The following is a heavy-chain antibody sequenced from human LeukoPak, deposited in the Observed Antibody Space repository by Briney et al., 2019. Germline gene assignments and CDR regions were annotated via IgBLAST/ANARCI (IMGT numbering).Heavy chain of an antibody. CDR2: INPSGDST. J-gene: IGHJ3*02. CDR3: ARDSPYYYDSSGGRFDAFDI. V-gene: IGHV1-46*01. CDR1: GYTFTINH. D-gene: IGHD3-22*01. Sequence: ASVKVSCKASGYTFTINHIHWVRQAPGQGLEWMGVINPSGDSTTYAQNFQGRVTMTRDTSTSTVYMELRSLRSEDTAIYYCARDSPYYYDSSGGRFDAFDIWGQGTMVTVSS.